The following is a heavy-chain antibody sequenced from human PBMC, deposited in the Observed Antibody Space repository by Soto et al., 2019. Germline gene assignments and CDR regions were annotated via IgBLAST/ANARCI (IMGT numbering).Heavy chain of an antibody. V-gene: IGHV3-33*01. CDR2: IWYDGSNK. J-gene: IGHJ4*02. CDR1: GFTFSSYG. CDR3: ARGVLLYYDSSGYPYYFDY. D-gene: IGHD3-22*01. Sequence: QVQLVESGGGVVQPGRSLRLSCAASGFTFSSYGMHWVRQAPGKGLEWVAVIWYDGSNKYYADSVKGRFTISRDNSKNTLYLQMNSLRAEDTAVYYCARGVLLYYDSSGYPYYFDYWGQGTLVTVSS.